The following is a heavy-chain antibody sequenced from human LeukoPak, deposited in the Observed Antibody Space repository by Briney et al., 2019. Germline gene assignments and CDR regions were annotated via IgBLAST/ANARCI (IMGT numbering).Heavy chain of an antibody. CDR1: GGTFSSYA. J-gene: IGHJ4*02. CDR2: IIPIFGIA. CDR3: ARVPETAYYYDSSGYEFDY. V-gene: IGHV1-69*04. Sequence: GASVKVSCKASGGTFSSYAISWVRQAPGQELEWMGRIIPIFGIANYAQKFQGRVTITADRSTSTAYMELSSLRSEDTAVYYCARVPETAYYYDSSGYEFDYWGQGTLVTVSS. D-gene: IGHD3-22*01.